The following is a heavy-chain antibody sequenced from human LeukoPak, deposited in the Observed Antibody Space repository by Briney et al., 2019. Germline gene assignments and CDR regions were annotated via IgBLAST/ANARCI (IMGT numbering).Heavy chain of an antibody. Sequence: SETLSLTCTVSGGSISSYYWTWIRQPPGKGLEWIGYIYYSGTTYYNPSLKSRVTISLDTSKNKFSLNLTSVNVADTAVYYCARQGGGVVIMYAFDIWGQGTMVTVSS. CDR2: IYYSGTT. CDR1: GGSISSYY. CDR3: ARQGGGVVIMYAFDI. D-gene: IGHD3-3*01. V-gene: IGHV4-59*01. J-gene: IGHJ3*02.